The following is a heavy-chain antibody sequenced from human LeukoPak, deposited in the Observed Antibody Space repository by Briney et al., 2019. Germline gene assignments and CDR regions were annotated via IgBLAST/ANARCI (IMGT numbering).Heavy chain of an antibody. CDR2: IIPNLGIA. Sequence: SVKVSCKASGCTFSSYAIRWVRQAPGQGLEWMGRIIPNLGIANYAQKFQGRVTITADKSTSTAYMELSSLRSEDTAVYYCASVGYCSSTSCYHFDYWGQGTLVTVSS. D-gene: IGHD2-2*01. V-gene: IGHV1-69*04. CDR3: ASVGYCSSTSCYHFDY. CDR1: GCTFSSYA. J-gene: IGHJ4*02.